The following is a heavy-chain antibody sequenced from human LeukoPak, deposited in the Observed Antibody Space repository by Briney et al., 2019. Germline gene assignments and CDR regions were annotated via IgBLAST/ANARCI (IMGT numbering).Heavy chain of an antibody. J-gene: IGHJ4*02. V-gene: IGHV1-3*01. Sequence: ASVKVSCKASGYTFTSYAMHWVRQAPGQRPEWMGWINAGNGNTKYSQKFQGRVTITRDTSASTAYMELSSLRSEDTAVYYCARDLPCSGGSCLYYFDYWGQGTLVTVSS. CDR3: ARDLPCSGGSCLYYFDY. D-gene: IGHD2-15*01. CDR1: GYTFTSYA. CDR2: INAGNGNT.